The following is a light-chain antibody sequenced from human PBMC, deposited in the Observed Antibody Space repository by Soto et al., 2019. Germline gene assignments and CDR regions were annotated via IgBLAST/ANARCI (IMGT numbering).Light chain of an antibody. CDR3: QSYDISLSGGV. Sequence: QAVVTQPPSVSGAPGQRVTISCTGSSSNIGAGYDVHWYRQLPGTAPKLLIYGNTNRPSGVPDRFSGSKSGTSASLAITGLQAEDEADYYCQSYDISLSGGVFGGGTKLTVL. CDR2: GNT. CDR1: SSNIGAGYD. J-gene: IGLJ3*02. V-gene: IGLV1-40*01.